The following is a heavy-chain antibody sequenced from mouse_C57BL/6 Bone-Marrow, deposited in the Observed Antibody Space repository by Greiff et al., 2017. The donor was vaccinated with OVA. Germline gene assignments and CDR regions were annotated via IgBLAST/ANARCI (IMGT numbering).Heavy chain of an antibody. CDR2: IYPGDGDT. V-gene: IGHV1-82*01. CDR3: ASSPYCDNYADAMDY. D-gene: IGHD2-10*01. J-gene: IGHJ4*01. CDR1: GYAFSSSW. Sequence: VQLQQSGPELVKPGASVKISCKASGYAFSSSWMNWVKQRPGKGLEWIGRIYPGDGDTNYNGKFKGKATLTADKSSSTAYMQLSSLTSEDSAVYFCASSPYCDNYADAMDYWGQGTSVTVSS.